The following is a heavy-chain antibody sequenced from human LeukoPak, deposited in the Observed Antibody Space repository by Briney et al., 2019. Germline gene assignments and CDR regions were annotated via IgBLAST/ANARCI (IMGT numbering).Heavy chain of an antibody. D-gene: IGHD5-18*01. V-gene: IGHV3-21*01. CDR1: GFTFSSYS. Sequence: PGGSLRLSCAASGFTFSSYSMNWVRQAPGKGLEWVSSISSSSSYIYYADSVKGRFTISRDNAKNSLYLQMNSLRAEDTAVYYCARTDTAMVMGYYMDVWGKGTTVTVSS. J-gene: IGHJ6*03. CDR2: ISSSSSYI. CDR3: ARTDTAMVMGYYMDV.